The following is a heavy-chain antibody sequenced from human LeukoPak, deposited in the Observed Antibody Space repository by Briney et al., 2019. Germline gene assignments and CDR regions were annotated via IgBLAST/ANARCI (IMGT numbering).Heavy chain of an antibody. Sequence: ASVKVSCKTSGGTFSSYAISWVRQAPGQGLEWMGGIIPIFGTANYAQKFQGRVTITTDESTSTAYMELSSLRSDDTAVYYCARGTPMSRSGWLLDDDYWGQGTLVTVSS. CDR3: ARGTPMSRSGWLLDDDY. D-gene: IGHD6-19*01. CDR1: GGTFSSYA. CDR2: IIPIFGTA. V-gene: IGHV1-69*05. J-gene: IGHJ4*02.